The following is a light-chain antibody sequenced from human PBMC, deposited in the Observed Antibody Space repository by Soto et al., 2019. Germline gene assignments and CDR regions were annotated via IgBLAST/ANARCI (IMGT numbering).Light chain of an antibody. J-gene: IGLJ3*02. Sequence: QTVVTPEPSLSVSPGGTVTLTCGLSSGSVSTSYYPSWYQLTPGQTPRTLIHNTNIRSSGVPDRFSGSILWNKAALTITGAQADDESHYYCILYRGSAMWVFGGGTQRTVL. CDR1: SGSVSTSYY. V-gene: IGLV8-61*01. CDR3: ILYRGSAMWV. CDR2: NTN.